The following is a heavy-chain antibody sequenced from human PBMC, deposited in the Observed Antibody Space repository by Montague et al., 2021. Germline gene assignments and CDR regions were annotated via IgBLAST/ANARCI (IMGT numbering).Heavy chain of an antibody. CDR3: ARDVFGELFSYYYYYMDV. Sequence: SLRLSCAAPKFTFSNYGMNWVRQAPGKGLEWGSYISISGNIIYYADSVKGRFTISGDNAKNSLYLQMNSLRDEDTAVYFCARDVFGELFSYYYYYMDVWGKGTTVTVSS. CDR2: ISISGNII. V-gene: IGHV3-48*02. J-gene: IGHJ6*03. D-gene: IGHD3-10*01. CDR1: KFTFSNYG.